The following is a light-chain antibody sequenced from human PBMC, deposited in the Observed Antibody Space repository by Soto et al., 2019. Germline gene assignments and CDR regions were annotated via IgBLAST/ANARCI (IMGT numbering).Light chain of an antibody. CDR2: RNS. CDR3: AGWDDSLSGYV. CDR1: SSNIGSNF. V-gene: IGLV1-47*01. J-gene: IGLJ1*01. Sequence: QLVLTQPPSASGTPGQRVTISCSGRSSNIGSNFVYWYQHLPGTAPKLVIYRNSQRPSGVPDRFSGSKSGTSASLAISGLQSEDVADYYCAGWDDSLSGYVFGPGTKLTVL.